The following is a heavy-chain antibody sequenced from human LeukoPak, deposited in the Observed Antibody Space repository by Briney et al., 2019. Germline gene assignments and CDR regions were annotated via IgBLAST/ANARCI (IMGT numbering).Heavy chain of an antibody. CDR2: ISPDSGYI. CDR1: GFTFSSHS. Sequence: TGGSLRLSCAASGFTFSSHSLMWVRQAPGKGLEWVSSISPDSGYIYYADSVKGRFTISRDNAENSLFLQMNSPGAEDTAVYYCAPFSAVTHYYFDYWGQGTLVTVSS. CDR3: APFSAVTHYYFDY. V-gene: IGHV3-21*01. D-gene: IGHD6-13*01. J-gene: IGHJ4*02.